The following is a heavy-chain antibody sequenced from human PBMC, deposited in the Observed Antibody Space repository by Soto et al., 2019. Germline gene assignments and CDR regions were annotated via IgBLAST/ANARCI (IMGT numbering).Heavy chain of an antibody. CDR1: GFTFSSYG. D-gene: IGHD2-2*01. Sequence: GGSLRLSCAASGFTFSSYGMHWVRQAPGKGLEWVAVISYDGSNKYYADSVKGRFTISRDNSKNTLYLQMNSLRAEDTAVYYCAKDAGGEYQLPPDASYTVGMDVWGQGTTVTVSS. V-gene: IGHV3-30*18. CDR3: AKDAGGEYQLPPDASYTVGMDV. J-gene: IGHJ6*02. CDR2: ISYDGSNK.